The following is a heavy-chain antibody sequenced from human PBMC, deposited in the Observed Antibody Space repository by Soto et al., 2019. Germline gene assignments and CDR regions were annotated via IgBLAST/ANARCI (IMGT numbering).Heavy chain of an antibody. V-gene: IGHV3-53*01. CDR3: ARGIPLYSSGWYPTCSLDP. Sequence: GGSLRHSCAASGFTVSSNYMRWVRQAPGKGLEWVSVIYSGGSTYYADSVKGRFTISRDNSKNTLYLQMNSLRAEDTAVYYCARGIPLYSSGWYPTCSLDPSGPGTLVTVSS. D-gene: IGHD6-19*01. CDR1: GFTVSSNY. CDR2: IYSGGST. J-gene: IGHJ5*02.